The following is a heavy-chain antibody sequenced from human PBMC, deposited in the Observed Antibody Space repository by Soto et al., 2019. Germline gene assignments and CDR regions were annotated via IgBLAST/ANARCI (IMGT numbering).Heavy chain of an antibody. CDR1: GGSFRNYA. CDR3: AREGDYAEYQVPFDY. V-gene: IGHV1-69*13. D-gene: IGHD4-17*01. J-gene: IGHJ4*02. CDR2: IVPIFGAA. Sequence: AASVKVSCKASGGSFRNYAISWVRQAPGQGLEWMGGIVPIFGAANYAQKFQGRVTITADESTSTGYMELSSLRSEDTAVYYCAREGDYAEYQVPFDYWGQGTLVTVSS.